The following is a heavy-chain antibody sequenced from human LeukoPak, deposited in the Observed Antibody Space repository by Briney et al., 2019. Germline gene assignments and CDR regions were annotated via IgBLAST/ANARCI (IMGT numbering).Heavy chain of an antibody. Sequence: GASVKVSCKASGYTFTGYYMHWVRQAPGQGLEWMGWINPNSGGTNYAQKFQGRVTMTRDTSISTAYMELSRLRSDDTAVYYCARDGPGYSGYVNYYYYYMDVWGKGTTVTVSS. CDR3: ARDGPGYSGYVNYYYYYMDV. D-gene: IGHD5-12*01. J-gene: IGHJ6*03. V-gene: IGHV1-2*02. CDR2: INPNSGGT. CDR1: GYTFTGYY.